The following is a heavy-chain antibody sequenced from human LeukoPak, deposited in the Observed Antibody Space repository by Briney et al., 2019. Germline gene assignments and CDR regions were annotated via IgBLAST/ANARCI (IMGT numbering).Heavy chain of an antibody. Sequence: GGSLRLSCAASGFTFSSYWMSWVRQAPGKGLEWVANIKQDGSEKYYVDSVKGRFTISRDNAKNSLNLQMNSLRAEDTAVYYCAREDCSGGSCYSVGRVYWGQGTLVTVSS. J-gene: IGHJ4*02. CDR1: GFTFSSYW. V-gene: IGHV3-7*01. CDR2: IKQDGSEK. CDR3: AREDCSGGSCYSVGRVY. D-gene: IGHD2-15*01.